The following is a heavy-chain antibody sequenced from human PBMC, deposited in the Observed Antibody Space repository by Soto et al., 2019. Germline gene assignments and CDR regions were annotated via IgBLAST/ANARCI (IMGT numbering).Heavy chain of an antibody. V-gene: IGHV4-31*03. D-gene: IGHD6-13*01. CDR2: IYYSGST. CDR1: GGCISSGGYY. J-gene: IGHJ4*02. Sequence: SETLSLTCTVSGGCISSGGYYWSWIRQHPGKGLEWIGYIYYSGSTYYNPSLKSRVTISVDTSKNQFSLKLSSVTAADTAVYYCARDRIGIAGPEQVWGQGTLVTVSS. CDR3: ARDRIGIAGPEQV.